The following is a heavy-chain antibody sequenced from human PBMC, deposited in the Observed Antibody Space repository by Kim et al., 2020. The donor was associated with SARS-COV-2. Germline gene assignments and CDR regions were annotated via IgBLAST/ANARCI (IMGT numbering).Heavy chain of an antibody. CDR2: IFYSGST. D-gene: IGHD3-10*01. CDR1: GGSISNYY. V-gene: IGHV4-59*01. J-gene: IGHJ1*01. CDR3: ARERGEGRWLDGFQ. Sequence: SETLSLTCSVAGGSISNYYWSWIRQRPGKGLEWMGYIFYSGSTKYNPSLNSRVTMSVDTSKNQFSLNLSSVTAADTAVYFCARERGEGRWLDGFQ.